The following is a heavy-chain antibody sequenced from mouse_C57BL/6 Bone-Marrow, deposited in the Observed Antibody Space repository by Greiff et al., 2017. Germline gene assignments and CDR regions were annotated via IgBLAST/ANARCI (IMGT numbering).Heavy chain of an antibody. CDR3: AIYGGSSGGY. D-gene: IGHD1-1*01. V-gene: IGHV1-80*01. Sequence: VQLPQSGAELVKPGASVKISCKASGYAFSSYWTNWVKQRPGKGREWIGQMYPGDGDTNYNGKFKGKATLTADKSSSTAYMQLSSLTSEDSAVYLCAIYGGSSGGYWGQGTTLSVSS. J-gene: IGHJ2*01. CDR2: MYPGDGDT. CDR1: GYAFSSYW.